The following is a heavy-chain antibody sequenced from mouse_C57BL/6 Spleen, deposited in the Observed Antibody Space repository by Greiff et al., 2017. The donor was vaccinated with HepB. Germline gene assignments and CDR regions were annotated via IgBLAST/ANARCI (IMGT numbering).Heavy chain of an antibody. CDR1: GYAFSSYW. CDR3: ARPVYDGGYFDV. Sequence: VKLQQSGAELVKPGASVKISCKASGYAFSSYWMNWVKQRPGKGLEWIGQIYPGDGDTNYNGKFKGKATLTADKSSSTAYMQLSSLTSEDSAVYFCARPVYDGGYFDVWGTGTTVTVSS. D-gene: IGHD2-3*01. CDR2: IYPGDGDT. J-gene: IGHJ1*03. V-gene: IGHV1-80*01.